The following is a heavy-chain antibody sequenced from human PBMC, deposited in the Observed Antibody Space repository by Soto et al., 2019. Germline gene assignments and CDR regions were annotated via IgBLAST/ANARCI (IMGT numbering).Heavy chain of an antibody. CDR2: ISGNSGKT. V-gene: IGHV3-23*01. J-gene: IGHJ4*02. Sequence: EVQLLEPGGGFVQPGGSLRLSCTASGVGLSTYAISWVRQAPGKGLEWVSVISGNSGKTDYADSVKGRFSISRDKSENTGYLQMNRLRAEDTAVYYCALPSCGGDCYSPFDYWGQGTLVTVSS. CDR1: GVGLSTYA. D-gene: IGHD2-21*02. CDR3: ALPSCGGDCYSPFDY.